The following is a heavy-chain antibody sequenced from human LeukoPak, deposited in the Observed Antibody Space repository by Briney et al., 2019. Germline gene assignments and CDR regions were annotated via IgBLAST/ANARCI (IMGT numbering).Heavy chain of an antibody. D-gene: IGHD3-22*01. V-gene: IGHV1-18*01. CDR3: ARDDDYYDSSGYYVPGY. J-gene: IGHJ4*02. CDR1: GGTFSSYA. Sequence: HRASVKVSCKASGGTFSSYAISWVRQAPGQGLEWMGWISAYNGNTNYAQKLQGRVTMTTDTSTSTAYMELRSLRSDDTAVYYCARDDDYYDSSGYYVPGYWGQGTLVTVSS. CDR2: ISAYNGNT.